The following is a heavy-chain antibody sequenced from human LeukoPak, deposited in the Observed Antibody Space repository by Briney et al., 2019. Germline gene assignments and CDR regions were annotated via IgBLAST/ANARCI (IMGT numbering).Heavy chain of an antibody. D-gene: IGHD5-12*01. J-gene: IGHJ4*02. CDR1: GFTFSTYS. Sequence: PGGSLRLSCAASGFTFSTYSMSWVRQAPGKGLEWVSAIRSGGENTYYADSVRGRFTISRDNSQNTLYLQMDSLRAEDTALYYCAKEYSGYDFDYWGQETLVTVSS. V-gene: IGHV3-23*01. CDR3: AKEYSGYDFDY. CDR2: IRSGGENT.